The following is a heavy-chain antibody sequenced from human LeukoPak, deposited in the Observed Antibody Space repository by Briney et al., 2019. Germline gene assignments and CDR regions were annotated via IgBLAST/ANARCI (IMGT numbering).Heavy chain of an antibody. D-gene: IGHD6-6*01. Sequence: SVKVSCKASGGTFSSYAISWVRQAPGQGLEWMGGIIPIFGTANYAQKFQGRVTITADKSTSTAYMELSSLRSEDTAVYYCARDRGAALFFYYYYYMDVWGKGTTVTVSS. CDR1: GGTFSSYA. J-gene: IGHJ6*03. CDR2: IIPIFGTA. CDR3: ARDRGAALFFYYYYYMDV. V-gene: IGHV1-69*06.